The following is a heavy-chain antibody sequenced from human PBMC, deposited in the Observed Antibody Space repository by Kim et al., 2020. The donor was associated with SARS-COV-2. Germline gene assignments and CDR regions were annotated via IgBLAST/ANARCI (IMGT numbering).Heavy chain of an antibody. D-gene: IGHD2-2*01. CDR3: ASLLGYCSSTSCISDY. Sequence: SETLSLTCAVYGGSFSGYYWSWIRQPPGKGLEWIGEINHSGSTNYNPSLKSRVTISVDTSKNQFSLKLSSVTAADTAVYYCASLLGYCSSTSCISDYWGQGTLVTVSS. CDR2: INHSGST. V-gene: IGHV4-34*01. J-gene: IGHJ4*02. CDR1: GGSFSGYY.